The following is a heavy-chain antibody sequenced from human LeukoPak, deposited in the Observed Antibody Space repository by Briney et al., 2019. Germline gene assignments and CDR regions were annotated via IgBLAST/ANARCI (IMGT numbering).Heavy chain of an antibody. Sequence: PSETLSLTCTVSGGSISSGGYYWSWIRQPPGKGLEWIGYIYHSGSTYYNPSLKSRVTISVDRSKNQFSLKLSSVTAADTAVYYCARTRDLGPDYWGQGTLVTVSS. J-gene: IGHJ4*02. CDR1: GGSISSGGYY. CDR3: ARTRDLGPDY. V-gene: IGHV4-30-2*01. CDR2: IYHSGST. D-gene: IGHD1-26*01.